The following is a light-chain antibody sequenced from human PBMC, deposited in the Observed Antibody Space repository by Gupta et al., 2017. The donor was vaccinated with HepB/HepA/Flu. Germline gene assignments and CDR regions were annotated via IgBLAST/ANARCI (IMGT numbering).Light chain of an antibody. J-gene: IGKJ1*01. Sequence: FVLTQSPDSLALFLGQGATINCKSSQTVLDNSNNKNYLGWYQHKPGQPLKLIISWASTRESWVPYRFSGSGSGTDFTLTISSLRPEDVAIYYCLQYYTIPRTFGQGTQVEIK. V-gene: IGKV4-1*01. CDR3: LQYYTIPRT. CDR2: WAS. CDR1: QTVLDNSNNKNY.